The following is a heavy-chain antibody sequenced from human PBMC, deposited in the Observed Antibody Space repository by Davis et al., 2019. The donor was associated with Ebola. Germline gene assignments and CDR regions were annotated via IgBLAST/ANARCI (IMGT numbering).Heavy chain of an antibody. J-gene: IGHJ4*02. Sequence: GESLKISCAASGFTFSSYSMNWVRQAPGKGLEWVSYISSSSSTIYYADSVKGRFTISRDNAKNSLYLQMNSLRDEDTAVYYCARDLILTPVGFDYWGQGTLVTVSS. CDR3: ARDLILTPVGFDY. CDR1: GFTFSSYS. CDR2: ISSSSSTI. V-gene: IGHV3-48*02. D-gene: IGHD3-9*01.